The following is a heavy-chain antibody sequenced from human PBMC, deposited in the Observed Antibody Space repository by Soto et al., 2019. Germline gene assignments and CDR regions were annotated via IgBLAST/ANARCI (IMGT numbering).Heavy chain of an antibody. D-gene: IGHD2-21*01. V-gene: IGHV3-23*01. J-gene: IGHJ6*02. CDR1: GFTFSSYA. CDR2: VSAGGDMT. CDR3: ARGDRGGAGSPASYYYSGVDV. Sequence: DVQLLESGGHLVQPGGSPRLSCAASGFTFSSYAMSWVRQAPGKGLEWVSSVSAGGDMTYYSDSVKGRFTISRDNSNNALFLQMNSLGIEDTALYYCARGDRGGAGSPASYYYSGVDVWGQGTTVTVS.